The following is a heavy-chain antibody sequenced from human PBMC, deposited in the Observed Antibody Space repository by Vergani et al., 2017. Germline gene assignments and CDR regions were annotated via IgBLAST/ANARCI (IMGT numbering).Heavy chain of an antibody. CDR3: ARAWYCSSTSCYRGAEYFQH. D-gene: IGHD2-2*01. CDR1: GFTFSSYW. J-gene: IGHJ1*01. CDR2: IKQDGSEK. V-gene: IGHV3-7*01. Sequence: EVQLVESGGGLVQPGGSLRLSCAASGFTFSSYWMSWVRQAPGKGLEWVANIKQDGSEKYYVDSVKGRFTLSRDNAKNSLYLQMNSLRAEDTAVYYCARAWYCSSTSCYRGAEYFQHWGQGTLVTVSS.